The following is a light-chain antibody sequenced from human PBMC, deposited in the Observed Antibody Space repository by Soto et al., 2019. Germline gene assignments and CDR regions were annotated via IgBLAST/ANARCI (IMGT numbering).Light chain of an antibody. CDR2: EVS. Sequence: QSALTQPPSASGSPGQSVTISCTGTSSDIGGYKYVSWYQQHPGKAPKLMISEVSKRPSGVPDRFSGSKSGNTSSLTVSGLQAEDEADYYWSSCAGNNNLVFGGGTKLTVL. CDR3: SSCAGNNNLV. V-gene: IGLV2-8*01. CDR1: SSDIGGYKY. J-gene: IGLJ2*01.